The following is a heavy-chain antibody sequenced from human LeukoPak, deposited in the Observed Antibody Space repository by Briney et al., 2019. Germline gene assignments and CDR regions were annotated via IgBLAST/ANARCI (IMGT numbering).Heavy chain of an antibody. J-gene: IGHJ4*02. Sequence: GGSLRLSCAASGFTFSSYAMSWLRQAPGKGREWVSAISGSGGSTYCADSVKGRFTISRDNSKNTLYLQMNSLRAEDTAVYYCAKSPSIGDPEYWGQGTLVTVSS. CDR2: ISGSGGST. D-gene: IGHD3-16*01. V-gene: IGHV3-23*01. CDR3: AKSPSIGDPEY. CDR1: GFTFSSYA.